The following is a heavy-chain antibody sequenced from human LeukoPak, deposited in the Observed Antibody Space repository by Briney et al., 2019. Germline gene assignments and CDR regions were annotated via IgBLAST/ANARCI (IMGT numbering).Heavy chain of an antibody. CDR3: ARTASVGATAAALDY. J-gene: IGHJ4*02. CDR1: GFTFSSYA. D-gene: IGHD1-26*01. CDR2: ISYDGSNK. Sequence: GGSLRLSCAASGFTFSSYAMHWVRQAPSKGLEWVAVISYDGSNKYYADSVKGRFTISRDNSKNTLYLQMNSLRAEDTAVYYCARTASVGATAAALDYWGQGTLVTVSS. V-gene: IGHV3-30-3*01.